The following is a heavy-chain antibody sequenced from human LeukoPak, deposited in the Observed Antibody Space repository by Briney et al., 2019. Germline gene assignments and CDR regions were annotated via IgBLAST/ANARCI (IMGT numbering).Heavy chain of an antibody. Sequence: GASVKVSCKASGGTFSSYAISWVRQAPGQGLEWMGRIIPILAIANYAQKFQGRVTITADKSTSTAYMELSSLRSEDTAVYYCARVTYDFWSSQYYYGMDVWGQGTTVTVSS. CDR1: GGTFSSYA. J-gene: IGHJ6*02. D-gene: IGHD3-3*01. CDR3: ARVTYDFWSSQYYYGMDV. CDR2: IIPILAIA. V-gene: IGHV1-69*04.